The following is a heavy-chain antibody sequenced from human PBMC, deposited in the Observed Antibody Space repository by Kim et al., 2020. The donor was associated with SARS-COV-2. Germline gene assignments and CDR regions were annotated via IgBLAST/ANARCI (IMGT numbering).Heavy chain of an antibody. J-gene: IGHJ5*02. CDR1: GGSISSSTYY. V-gene: IGHV4-39*01. CDR3: ARHKSVNDILIGYSPGWFDP. Sequence: SETLSLTCSVSGGSISSSTYYWGWIRQPPGKGLEWIGSMFYSGSTYDNPSLWSRVTISVDTSKNQFSLKLSSVTAADTAVYYCARHKSVNDILIGYSPGWFDPWGQGTLVTVSS. CDR2: MFYSGST. D-gene: IGHD3-9*01.